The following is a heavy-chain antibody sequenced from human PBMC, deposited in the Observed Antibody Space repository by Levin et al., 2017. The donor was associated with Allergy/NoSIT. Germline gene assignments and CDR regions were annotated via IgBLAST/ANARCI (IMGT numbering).Heavy chain of an antibody. CDR3: AKGSSGWPYYFDS. V-gene: IGHV3-23*01. CDR2: IGSGGDST. D-gene: IGHD6-19*01. J-gene: IGHJ4*02. Sequence: GGSLRLSCAASGFTFSNFAMSWVRQAPGKGLEWVSAIGSGGDSTYYADSVKGRFTISRDNSKNTLYLQMNSLRGEDTAVYYCAKGSSGWPYYFDSWGQGNLVTVSS. CDR1: GFTFSNFA.